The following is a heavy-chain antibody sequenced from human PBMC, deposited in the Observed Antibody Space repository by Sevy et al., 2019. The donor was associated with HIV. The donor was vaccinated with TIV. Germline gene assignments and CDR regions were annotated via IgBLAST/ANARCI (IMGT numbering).Heavy chain of an antibody. V-gene: IGHV3-15*01. CDR3: STDPIIVLLVTDGMDV. CDR1: GFTFTNAW. CDR2: IKSKTDGGTT. Sequence: GGSLRLSCAASGFTFTNAWMSWVRQAPGKGVEWVGRIKSKTDGGTTDYAAPVQGRFTISRDDSKNTLYLQMNSLKTEDTAVYYCSTDPIIVLLVTDGMDVWGQGTTVTVSS. D-gene: IGHD2-8*02. J-gene: IGHJ6*02.